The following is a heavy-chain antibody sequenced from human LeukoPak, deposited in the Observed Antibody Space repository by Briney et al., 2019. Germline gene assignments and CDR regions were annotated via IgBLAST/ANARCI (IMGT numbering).Heavy chain of an antibody. CDR3: ARTYSSSWRGWFDP. Sequence: GGCLRLSCATSGFTFSSYGMHWVRQAPGKGLEWVAVIWYDGSNKYYADSVKGRFTISRDNSKNTLYLQMNSLRAEDTAVYYCARTYSSSWRGWFDPWGQGTLVTVSS. V-gene: IGHV3-33*01. CDR2: IWYDGSNK. D-gene: IGHD6-13*01. J-gene: IGHJ5*02. CDR1: GFTFSSYG.